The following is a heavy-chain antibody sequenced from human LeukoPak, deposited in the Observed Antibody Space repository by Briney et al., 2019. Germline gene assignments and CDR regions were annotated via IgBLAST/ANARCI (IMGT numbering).Heavy chain of an antibody. J-gene: IGHJ4*02. CDR1: GFTFSTYA. CDR3: AKSSGYYYQSSYYFDF. Sequence: PGGSLRLSCAASGFTFSTYAMDWVRQTPGKGLEWISCISGSAGSTYYADSVKGRFTISRDNSKNTLYLQMNSLRAEDTAVYYCAKSSGYYYQSSYYFDFWGQGTLVTVSS. V-gene: IGHV3-23*01. CDR2: ISGSAGST. D-gene: IGHD3-22*01.